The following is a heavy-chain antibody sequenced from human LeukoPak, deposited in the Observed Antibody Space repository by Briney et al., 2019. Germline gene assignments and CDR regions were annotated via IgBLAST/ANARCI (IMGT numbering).Heavy chain of an antibody. CDR3: ARVGREYSSSSPPDY. D-gene: IGHD6-6*01. Sequence: PGGSLRLSCAASGFTFKNAWMHWVRQGPGKGLVWVSRIDNGGINTLYADSVRGRFTISRDNAKNTLYLQMNSLKVEDTAIYYCARVGREYSSSSPPDYWGQGTLVTVSS. CDR2: IDNGGINT. CDR1: GFTFKNAW. J-gene: IGHJ4*02. V-gene: IGHV3-74*01.